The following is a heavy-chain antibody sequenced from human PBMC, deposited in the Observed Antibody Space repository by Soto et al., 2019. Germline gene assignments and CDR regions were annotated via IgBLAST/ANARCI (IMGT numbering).Heavy chain of an antibody. CDR1: GDSITSNYW. V-gene: IGHV4-28*01. CDR3: ARSNYRGWFDP. J-gene: IGHJ5*02. CDR2: IYYSGNT. D-gene: IGHD1-7*01. Sequence: QVQLQESGPGLVNPSDTLSLTCAVSGDSITSNYWWGWIRQPPGKGLEWIGYIYYSGNTFYNPSLNSRDTMSVDTSKNQFSLNVNSVTAVDTAVYYCARSNYRGWFDPWGQGTLVTVSS.